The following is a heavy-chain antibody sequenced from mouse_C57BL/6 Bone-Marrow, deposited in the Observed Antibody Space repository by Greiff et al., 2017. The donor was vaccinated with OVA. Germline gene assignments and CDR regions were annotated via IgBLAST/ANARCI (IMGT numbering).Heavy chain of an antibody. CDR2: IYPGSGST. Sequence: QVQLQQPGAELVKPGASVKMSCKASGYTFTSYWITWVKQRPGQGLEWIGDIYPGSGSTNYNEKFKSKATLTVDTSSSTAYMQLSSLTSEDSAVYYCARGSIYYDYRSLAYWGQGTLVTVSA. J-gene: IGHJ3*01. CDR3: ARGSIYYDYRSLAY. V-gene: IGHV1-55*01. CDR1: GYTFTSYW. D-gene: IGHD2-4*01.